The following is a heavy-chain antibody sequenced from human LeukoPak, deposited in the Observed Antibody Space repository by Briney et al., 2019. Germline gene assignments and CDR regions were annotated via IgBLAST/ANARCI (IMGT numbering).Heavy chain of an antibody. J-gene: IGHJ4*02. CDR2: ISAYNGNT. CDR1: GYTFTGYY. V-gene: IGHV1-18*04. Sequence: ASVKVSCKASGYTFTGYYIHWVRQAPGQGLEWMGWISAYNGNTNYAQKLQGRVTMTTDTSTSTAYMELRSLRSDDTAVYYCARDQRITMIVVVTAFDYWGQGTLVTVSS. CDR3: ARDQRITMIVVVTAFDY. D-gene: IGHD3-22*01.